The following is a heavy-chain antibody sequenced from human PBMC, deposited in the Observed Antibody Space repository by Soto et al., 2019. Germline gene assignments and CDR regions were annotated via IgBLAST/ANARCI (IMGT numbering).Heavy chain of an antibody. Sequence: SETLSLTCAVYGGSLSGYCWSWIRQPPGKGLEWIGQINHSGSTNYNPSLKSRVTISVDTSKNQFSLKLSSVTAADTAVYYCARPKRFDPWGQGTLVTVSS. V-gene: IGHV4-34*01. CDR3: ARPKRFDP. CDR2: INHSGST. CDR1: GGSLSGYC. J-gene: IGHJ5*02.